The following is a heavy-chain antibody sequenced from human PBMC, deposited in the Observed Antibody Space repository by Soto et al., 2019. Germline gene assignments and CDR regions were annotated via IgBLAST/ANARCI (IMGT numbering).Heavy chain of an antibody. CDR3: ATTLIVVVVAATGAFDI. CDR1: GFTVSSNY. Sequence: PGGSLRLSCAASGFTVSSNYMSWVRQAPGKGLEWVSVIYSGGSTYYADSVKGRFTISRDNSKNTLYLQVNSLRAEDTAVYYCATTLIVVVVAATGAFDIWGQGTMVTVSS. D-gene: IGHD2-15*01. CDR2: IYSGGST. J-gene: IGHJ3*02. V-gene: IGHV3-66*01.